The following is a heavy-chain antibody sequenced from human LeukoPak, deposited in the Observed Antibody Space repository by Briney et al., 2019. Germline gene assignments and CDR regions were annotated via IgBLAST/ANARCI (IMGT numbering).Heavy chain of an antibody. D-gene: IGHD3-9*01. CDR2: NYYSGST. CDR3: ARVDILTGYYLDY. J-gene: IGHJ4*02. Sequence: SEALSLTCTVSGGFNSSYYRRGMRQPPARELEGIGYNYYSGSTNYNPSLKSRVTISVDTSKNQFSLKLSSVTAADTAVYYCARVDILTGYYLDYWGQGTLVTVSS. V-gene: IGHV4-59*01. CDR1: GGFNSSYY.